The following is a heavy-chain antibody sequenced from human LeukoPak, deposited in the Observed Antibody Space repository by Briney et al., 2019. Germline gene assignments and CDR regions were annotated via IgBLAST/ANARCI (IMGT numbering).Heavy chain of an antibody. Sequence: SETLSLTCAVYGGSFSGYYWSWMRQPPGKGLEWIGEINHSGSTNYNPSLKSRVTISVDTSKNQFSLKLSSVTAADTAVYYCARGTGKKQWLSATWFDPWGQGTLVTVSS. CDR3: ARGTGKKQWLSATWFDP. D-gene: IGHD6-19*01. CDR1: GGSFSGYY. CDR2: INHSGST. J-gene: IGHJ5*02. V-gene: IGHV4-34*01.